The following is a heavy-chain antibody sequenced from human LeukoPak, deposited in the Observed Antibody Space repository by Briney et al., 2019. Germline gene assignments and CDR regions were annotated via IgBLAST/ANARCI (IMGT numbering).Heavy chain of an antibody. CDR1: GGSISSSSYH. CDR3: ARQPSTTVTTLDY. Sequence: PSETLSLTCTVSGGSISSSSYHWGWIRQPPGKGLEWIGSIYYSGSTYYNPSLKSRVTISVDTSKNQFSLKLSSVTAADTAVYYCARQPSTTVTTLDYWGQGTLVTVSS. V-gene: IGHV4-39*01. D-gene: IGHD4-17*01. J-gene: IGHJ4*02. CDR2: IYYSGST.